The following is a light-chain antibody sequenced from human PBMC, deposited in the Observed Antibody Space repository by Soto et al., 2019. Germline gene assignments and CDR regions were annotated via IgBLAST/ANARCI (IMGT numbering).Light chain of an antibody. CDR2: DAS. J-gene: IGKJ1*01. Sequence: EIVLTQSPGTLSLSPGERATLSCRASQSVRSYLAWYQQKPGQAPRLLISDASSRATGVPDTFSGSGSGTDFTLTISRLEPEDFAVYYCQQYGSSPLTFGLGTKVDIK. CDR3: QQYGSSPLT. V-gene: IGKV3-20*01. CDR1: QSVRSY.